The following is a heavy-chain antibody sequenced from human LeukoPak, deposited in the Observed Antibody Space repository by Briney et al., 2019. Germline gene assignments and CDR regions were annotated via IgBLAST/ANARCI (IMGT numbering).Heavy chain of an antibody. Sequence: SETLSLTCTVSGGSISSYYWSWIRQPPGKGLEWIGYIYYSGNTNYNPSLKSRVTISVDTSKNQFSLRLSSVTTADTAVYYCARSYCGGGSCGAFDIWGQGTMVTVSS. CDR2: IYYSGNT. V-gene: IGHV4-59*01. J-gene: IGHJ3*02. CDR3: ARSYCGGGSCGAFDI. CDR1: GGSISSYY. D-gene: IGHD2-15*01.